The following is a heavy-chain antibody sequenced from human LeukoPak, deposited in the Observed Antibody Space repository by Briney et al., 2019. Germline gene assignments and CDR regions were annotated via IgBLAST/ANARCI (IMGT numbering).Heavy chain of an antibody. Sequence: SETLSLTCAVSGYSISSGYYWGWIRQPPGKGLEWIGSIYHSGSTYYNPSLKSRVTISVDTSKNQFSLTLSSVTAADPAVYYCATDPSIVGAPYEVYWGQGTLVTVSS. CDR1: GYSISSGYY. V-gene: IGHV4-38-2*01. CDR3: ATDPSIVGAPYEVY. D-gene: IGHD1-26*01. CDR2: IYHSGST. J-gene: IGHJ4*02.